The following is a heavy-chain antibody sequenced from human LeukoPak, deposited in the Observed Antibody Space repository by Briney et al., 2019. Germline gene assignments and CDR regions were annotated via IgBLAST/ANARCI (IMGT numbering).Heavy chain of an antibody. Sequence: SVKVSCKASGGTFSSYAISWVRQAPGQGLEWMGGIIPIFGTANYAQKFQGRVTITADESTSTAYMELSSLRSEDTAVYYCAGGYDSSGYYSVWGQGILVTVSS. V-gene: IGHV1-69*13. CDR1: GGTFSSYA. D-gene: IGHD3-22*01. CDR3: AGGYDSSGYYSV. CDR2: IIPIFGTA. J-gene: IGHJ4*02.